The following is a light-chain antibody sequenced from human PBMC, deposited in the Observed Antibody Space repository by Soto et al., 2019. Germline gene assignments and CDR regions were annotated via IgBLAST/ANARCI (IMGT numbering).Light chain of an antibody. Sequence: EVVLTQSPASLSLSPGERATLSCGASQIVSSNYLAWYQQKPGLAPRLLIYDASTRATGVPDRFRGSGSGTDFTLTISRLEPEDSAVYYCQQYGDSPRGTFGGGTKVEIK. CDR1: QIVSSNY. CDR3: QQYGDSPRGT. CDR2: DAS. J-gene: IGKJ4*01. V-gene: IGKV3D-20*01.